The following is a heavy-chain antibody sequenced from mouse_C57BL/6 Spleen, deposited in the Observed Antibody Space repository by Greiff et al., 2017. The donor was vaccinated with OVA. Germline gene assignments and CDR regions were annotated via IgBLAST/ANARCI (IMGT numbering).Heavy chain of an antibody. Sequence: VQLQESGAELARPGASVKLSCKASGYTFTSYGISWVKQRTGQGLEWIGELYPRSGNTYYNEKFKGKATLTADKSSSTAYMELRSLTSEDSAVYFCARSSYYGSREGYFDYWGQGTTLTVSS. CDR3: ARSSYYGSREGYFDY. CDR1: GYTFTSYG. J-gene: IGHJ2*01. D-gene: IGHD1-1*01. V-gene: IGHV1-81*01. CDR2: LYPRSGNT.